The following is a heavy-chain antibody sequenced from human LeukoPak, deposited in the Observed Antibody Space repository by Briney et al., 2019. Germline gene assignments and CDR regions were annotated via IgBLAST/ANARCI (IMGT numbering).Heavy chain of an antibody. J-gene: IGHJ4*02. V-gene: IGHV3-48*03. CDR3: ARIVSSSGSADLYYFDY. Sequence: GGSLRLSCAASGFTFSSYEMNWVRQAPGKGLEWVSYISSSGSTIYYADSVKGRFTISRDNAKNSLYLQMNSLRAEDTAVYYCARIVSSSGSADLYYFDYWGQGALVTVSS. D-gene: IGHD6-19*01. CDR2: ISSSGSTI. CDR1: GFTFSSYE.